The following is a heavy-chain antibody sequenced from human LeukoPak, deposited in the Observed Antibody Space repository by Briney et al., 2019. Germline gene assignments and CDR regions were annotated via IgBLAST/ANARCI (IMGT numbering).Heavy chain of an antibody. CDR2: INHSGST. D-gene: IGHD3-10*01. CDR1: GGSFSGYY. V-gene: IGHV4-34*01. J-gene: IGHJ3*02. Sequence: SETLSLTCAVYGGSFSGYYWSWIRQPPGKGLEWIGEINHSGSTNYNPSLKSRVTISVDTSKNQFSLKPTSVTAADTAVYYCAKSNGYGLVDIWGQGTMVTVSS. CDR3: AKSNGYGLVDI.